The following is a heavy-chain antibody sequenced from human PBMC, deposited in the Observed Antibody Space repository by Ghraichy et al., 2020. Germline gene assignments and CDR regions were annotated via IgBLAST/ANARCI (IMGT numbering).Heavy chain of an antibody. CDR2: ISSSSSTI. CDR3: ARAGYCSSTSCHYYYYGMDV. D-gene: IGHD2-2*01. J-gene: IGHJ6*02. Sequence: LSLTCAASGFTFSSYSMNWVRQAPGKGLEWVSYISSSSSTIYYADSVKGGFTISRDNAKNSLYLQMNSLRDEDTAVYYCARAGYCSSTSCHYYYYGMDVWGQGTTVTVSS. CDR1: GFTFSSYS. V-gene: IGHV3-48*02.